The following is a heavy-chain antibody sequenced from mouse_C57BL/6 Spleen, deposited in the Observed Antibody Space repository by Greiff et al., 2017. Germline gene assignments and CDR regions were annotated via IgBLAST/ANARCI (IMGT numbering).Heavy chain of an antibody. CDR1: GYTFTDHT. D-gene: IGHD2-5*01. CDR2: IYPRDGST. V-gene: IGHV1-78*01. Sequence: QVQLQQSDAELVKPGASVKISCKVSGYTFTDHTIPWLKQRPEQGLEWIGYIYPRDGSTKYNEKFKGQATLTANKSSSTAYMQLNSLTSEASAVYFCARDYSNCDWYFDVWGTGTTVTVSS. J-gene: IGHJ1*03. CDR3: ARDYSNCDWYFDV.